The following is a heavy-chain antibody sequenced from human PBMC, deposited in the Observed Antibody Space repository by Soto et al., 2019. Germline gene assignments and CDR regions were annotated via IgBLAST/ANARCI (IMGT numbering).Heavy chain of an antibody. J-gene: IGHJ3*02. V-gene: IGHV3-30*03. CDR2: ISYDGNNK. CDR3: ARGDYHDSSGPFSDAFDI. CDR1: GFTFNRFG. Sequence: GGSLRLSCAASGFTFNRFGMHWVRQAPGKGLEWVAVISYDGNNKFYTDSVKGRFIISRDNIQDTLYLQMNSLRSEDTAVYYCARGDYHDSSGPFSDAFDIWGQGTMVTVSS. D-gene: IGHD3-22*01.